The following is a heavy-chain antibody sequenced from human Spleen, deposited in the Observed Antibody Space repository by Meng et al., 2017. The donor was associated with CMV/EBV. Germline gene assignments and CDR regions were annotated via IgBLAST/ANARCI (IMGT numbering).Heavy chain of an antibody. V-gene: IGHV1-18*01. J-gene: IGHJ5*02. Sequence: ASVKVSCKAFGYAFNNYGLMWVRQGPGQGLEWMAWINNYNGNRNYAQKFQGRVTVTTDTSTNTAYKELRSLRPDDTAVYYCARGRRWDSSGWFPEARLDPWGQGTLVTVSS. D-gene: IGHD6-19*01. CDR1: GYAFNNYG. CDR2: INNYNGNR. CDR3: ARGRRWDSSGWFPEARLDP.